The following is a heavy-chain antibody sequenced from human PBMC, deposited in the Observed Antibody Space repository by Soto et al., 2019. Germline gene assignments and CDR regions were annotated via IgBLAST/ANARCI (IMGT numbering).Heavy chain of an antibody. V-gene: IGHV3-33*01. CDR1: GFTFSSYG. CDR3: VRAAGYSGNDYVYYYGMDV. J-gene: IGHJ6*02. CDR2: VWYDGGNK. D-gene: IGHD5-12*01. Sequence: QVQLVESGGGVVQTGRSLRLSCAASGFTFSSYGMHWVRQAPGKGLEWVALVWYDGGNKYYADSVKGRFTISRDNSKNTLDLQMNSLRDEDTAVYYCVRAAGYSGNDYVYYYGMDVWGQGTKVTVSS.